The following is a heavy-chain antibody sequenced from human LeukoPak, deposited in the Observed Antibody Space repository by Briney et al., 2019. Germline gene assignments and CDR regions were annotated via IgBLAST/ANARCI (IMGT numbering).Heavy chain of an antibody. V-gene: IGHV1-2*04. CDR2: INPNSGGT. CDR1: GYTFTGYY. D-gene: IGHD3-16*01. Sequence: ASVKVSCKASGYTFTGYYMHWVRQAPGQGLEWMGWINPNSGGTNYAQKFQGWVTMTRDTSTSTVYMELSSLRSEDTAVYYCARDVGGVYYYWGQGTLVTVSS. J-gene: IGHJ4*02. CDR3: ARDVGGVYYY.